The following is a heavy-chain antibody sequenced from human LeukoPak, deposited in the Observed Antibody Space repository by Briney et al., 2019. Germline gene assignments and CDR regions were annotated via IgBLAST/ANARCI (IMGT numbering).Heavy chain of an antibody. Sequence: SETLSLTCTVSGGSISSDSYYWGWIRRPPGKGLELIGTVFYSGTTYYNPSLRSRLTISVDTSKNQFSLRLPSVTAADSTVYYCARLAAIRGVVFIDYWGHGALVTVSS. CDR3: ARLAAIRGVVFIDY. J-gene: IGHJ4*01. V-gene: IGHV4-39*01. CDR1: GGSISSDSYY. CDR2: VFYSGTT. D-gene: IGHD3-10*01.